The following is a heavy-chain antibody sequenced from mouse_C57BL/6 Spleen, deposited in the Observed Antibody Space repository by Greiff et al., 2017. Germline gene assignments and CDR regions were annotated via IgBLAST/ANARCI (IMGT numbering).Heavy chain of an antibody. CDR2: IDPENGDT. J-gene: IGHJ2*01. CDR1: GFNIKDDY. V-gene: IGHV14-4*01. D-gene: IGHD2-4*01. CDR3: TTLFNDYDIDY. Sequence: EVQLQQSGAELVRPGASVKLSCTASGFNIKDDYMHWVKQRPEQGLEWIGWIDPENGDTEYASKFQGKATITADTSSNTAYLQLSSLTSEDTAVYYCTTLFNDYDIDYWGQGTTLTVAS.